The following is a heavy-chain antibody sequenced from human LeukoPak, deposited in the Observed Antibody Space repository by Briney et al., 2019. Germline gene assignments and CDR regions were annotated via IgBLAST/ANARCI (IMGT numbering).Heavy chain of an antibody. CDR3: AKSRLLWFGELSH. CDR1: GFTFSSYW. CDR2: IKQDGSEK. Sequence: GGSLRLSCAASGFTFSSYWMSWVRQAPGKGLEWVANIKQDGSEKYYVDSVKGRFTISRDNAKNSLYLQMNSLRAEDTALYYCAKSRLLWFGELSHWGQGTLVTVSS. V-gene: IGHV3-7*03. D-gene: IGHD3-10*01. J-gene: IGHJ4*02.